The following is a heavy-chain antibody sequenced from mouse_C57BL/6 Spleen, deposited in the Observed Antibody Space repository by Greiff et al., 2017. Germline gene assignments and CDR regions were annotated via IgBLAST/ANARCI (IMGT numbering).Heavy chain of an antibody. CDR1: GFSFNTYA. V-gene: IGHV10-1*01. J-gene: IGHJ4*01. CDR2: IRSKSNNYAT. Sequence: EVKLQESGGGLVQPKGSLKLSCAASGFSFNTYAMNWVRQAPGKGLEWVARIRSKSNNYATYYADSVKDRFTISRDDSESMLYLQMNNLKTEDTAMYYCVSYRYYYAMDYWGQGTSVTVSS. CDR3: VSYRYYYAMDY.